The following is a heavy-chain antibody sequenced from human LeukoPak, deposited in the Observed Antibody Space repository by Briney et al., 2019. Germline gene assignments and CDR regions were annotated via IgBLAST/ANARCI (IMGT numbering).Heavy chain of an antibody. D-gene: IGHD6-13*01. CDR3: AGSSSSWYQVY. V-gene: IGHV4-39*01. J-gene: IGHJ4*02. Sequence: SETLSLTCTVSGGSISSSSYYWGWIRQPPGKGLEWIGSIYYSGCTYYNPSLRSRVTISVGTSKNQFSLKLSSVTAADTAVYYCAGSSSSWYQVYWGQRTLVTVSS. CDR1: GGSISSSSYY. CDR2: IYYSGCT.